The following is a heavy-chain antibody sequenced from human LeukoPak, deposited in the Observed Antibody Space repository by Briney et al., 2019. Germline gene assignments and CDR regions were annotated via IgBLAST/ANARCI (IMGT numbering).Heavy chain of an antibody. CDR1: GFTFSSFA. CDR3: AKESPYTSPRNYYFDY. D-gene: IGHD1-14*01. Sequence: SGGSLRLSCVASGFTFSSFAMSWVRQAPGKGLEWVSAISQSSTATYYGDSVKGRSSISRDDSKNTVYLQINSLRADDTAIYYCAKESPYTSPRNYYFDYWGQGTLVTVSS. J-gene: IGHJ4*02. CDR2: ISQSSTAT. V-gene: IGHV3-23*01.